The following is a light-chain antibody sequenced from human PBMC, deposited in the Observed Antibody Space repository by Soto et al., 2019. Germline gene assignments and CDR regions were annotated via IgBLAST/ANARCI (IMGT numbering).Light chain of an antibody. CDR3: QQSYSAPQT. V-gene: IGKV1-39*01. CDR1: QSISNY. Sequence: DIQMTQSPSSLSASVGDRVTITCRASQSISNYLNWYQQKPGKAPKLLISAASSLQSGVPSGFSGSGSGTDFTLTISSLQPEDFATYYCQQSYSAPQTFGQGTKVEI. CDR2: AAS. J-gene: IGKJ1*01.